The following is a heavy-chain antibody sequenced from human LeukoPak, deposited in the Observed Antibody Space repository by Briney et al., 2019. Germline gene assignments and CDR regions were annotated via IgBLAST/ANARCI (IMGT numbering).Heavy chain of an antibody. J-gene: IGHJ4*02. CDR1: GFTFNYAW. Sequence: GSLRLSCAPSGFTFNYAWWSWVRQPPGKGLEWIGEIYHSGSTNYNPSLKSRVTISVDKSKNRFSLKLSSVTAADTAVYYCARDPDYDSSGYQPNWGQGTLVTVSS. V-gene: IGHV4-4*02. CDR3: ARDPDYDSSGYQPN. D-gene: IGHD3-22*01. CDR2: IYHSGST.